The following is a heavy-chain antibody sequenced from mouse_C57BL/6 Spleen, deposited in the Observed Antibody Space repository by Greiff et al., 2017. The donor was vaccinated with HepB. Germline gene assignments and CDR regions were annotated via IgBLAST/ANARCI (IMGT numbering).Heavy chain of an antibody. Sequence: QVQLQQPGAELVKPGASVKLSCKASGYTFTSYWMQWVKQRPGQGLEWIGEIDPSDSNTNYNQKFKGKATLTVDTSSSTAYMQLSSLTSEGSTVYYCAKRSSSVHSWFAYWGQGTIVTVSA. CDR3: AKRSSSVHSWFAY. CDR1: GYTFTSYW. CDR2: IDPSDSNT. V-gene: IGHV1-50*01. J-gene: IGHJ3*01. D-gene: IGHD1-1*01.